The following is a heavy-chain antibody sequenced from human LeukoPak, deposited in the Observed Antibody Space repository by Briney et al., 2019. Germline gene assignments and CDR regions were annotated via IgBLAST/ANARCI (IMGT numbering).Heavy chain of an antibody. CDR2: ISSSSSTI. Sequence: GGSLRLSCAASGFTFSSYSMNWVRQAPGKGLEWVSYISSSSSTIYHADSVKGRFTISRDNAKNSLYLQMNSLRAEDTAVYYCARTYDFWSGYSPRGGYMDVWGKGTTVTVSS. V-gene: IGHV3-48*01. J-gene: IGHJ6*03. D-gene: IGHD3-3*01. CDR1: GFTFSSYS. CDR3: ARTYDFWSGYSPRGGYMDV.